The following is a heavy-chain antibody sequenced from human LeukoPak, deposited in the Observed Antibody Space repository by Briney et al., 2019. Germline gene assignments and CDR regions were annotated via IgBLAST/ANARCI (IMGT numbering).Heavy chain of an antibody. CDR2: FDPEDGET. D-gene: IGHD4-17*01. Sequence: ASVKVSCKVSGYTLTELSMHWVRQAPGKGLEWMGGFDPEDGETIYAQKFQGRVTMTTDTSTSTAYMELRSLRSDDTAVYYCARTEDYGDYPPFDYWGQGTLVTVSS. CDR3: ARTEDYGDYPPFDY. J-gene: IGHJ4*02. CDR1: GYTLTELS. V-gene: IGHV1-24*01.